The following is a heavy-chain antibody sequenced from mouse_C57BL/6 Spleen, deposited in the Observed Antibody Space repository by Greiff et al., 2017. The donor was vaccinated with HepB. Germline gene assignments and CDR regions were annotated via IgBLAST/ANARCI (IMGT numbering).Heavy chain of an antibody. D-gene: IGHD1-1*01. CDR3: AIFPYYYGRSYYCYFDV. V-gene: IGHV7-3*01. CDR1: GFTFTDYY. Sequence: EVKLEESGGGLVQPGGSLSLSCAASGFTFTDYYMSWVRQPPGKALEWLGFIRHKANGYTTEYSASVKGRFTISRYNSQCILYLQMYTMIADDGATYSCAIFPYYYGRSYYCYFDVWGTGATVTVSS. CDR2: IRHKANGYTT. J-gene: IGHJ1*03.